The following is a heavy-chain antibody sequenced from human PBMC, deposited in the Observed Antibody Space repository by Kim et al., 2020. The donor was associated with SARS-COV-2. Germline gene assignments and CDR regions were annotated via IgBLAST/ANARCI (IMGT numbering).Heavy chain of an antibody. D-gene: IGHD3-16*01. CDR3: ARDLEDELGYRRHFDY. J-gene: IGHJ4*02. Sequence: ASVKVSCKASGYTFTSYGISWVRQAPGQGLEWMGWISAYNGNTNYAQKLQGRVTMTTDTSTSTAYMELRSLRSDDTAVYYCARDLEDELGYRRHFDYWGQGTLVTVSS. CDR2: ISAYNGNT. CDR1: GYTFTSYG. V-gene: IGHV1-18*01.